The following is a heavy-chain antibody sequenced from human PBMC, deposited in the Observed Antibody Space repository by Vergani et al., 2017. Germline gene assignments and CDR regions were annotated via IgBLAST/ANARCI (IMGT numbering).Heavy chain of an antibody. CDR1: GFTFSSYS. D-gene: IGHD3-10*01. CDR2: ISSSSSTI. J-gene: IGHJ6*03. V-gene: IGHV3-48*01. Sequence: EVQLVESGGGLVQPGGSLRLSCAASGFTFSSYSMNWVRQAPGKGLEWVSYISSSSSTIYYADSVKGRFTISRDNAKNSLYLQMNSLRAEDTAVYYCARAGRGSGSPTYYYYYMDVWGKGTTVTVSS. CDR3: ARAGRGSGSPTYYYYYMDV.